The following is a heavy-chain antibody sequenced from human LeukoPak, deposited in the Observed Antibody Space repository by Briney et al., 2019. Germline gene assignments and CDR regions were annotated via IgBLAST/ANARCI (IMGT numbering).Heavy chain of an antibody. J-gene: IGHJ4*02. V-gene: IGHV1-58*02. Sequence: GASLKVSCKASGFTFTNSAIQWVRQARGQRLEWLGWIVVGSGNANYAQKFQDRVTITRDMSTSTAYMEVSSLRSEDTAVYYCAADDLTRAYWGQGTLVTVSS. CDR1: GFTFTNSA. CDR3: AADDLTRAY. CDR2: IVVGSGNA.